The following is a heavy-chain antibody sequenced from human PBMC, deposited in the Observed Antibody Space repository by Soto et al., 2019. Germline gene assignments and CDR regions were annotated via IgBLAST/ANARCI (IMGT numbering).Heavy chain of an antibody. CDR2: INAGNGNT. J-gene: IGHJ5*02. V-gene: IGHV1-3*01. CDR3: ARVSAYYYGSGSYSENWFDP. D-gene: IGHD3-10*01. Sequence: QVPLVQSGAEVKKPGASVKVSCKASGYTFTSYAMHWVRQAPGQRLEWMGWINAGNGNTKYSQKFQGRVTITRDTSASTAYMELSSLRSEDTAVYYCARVSAYYYGSGSYSENWFDPWGQGTLVTVSS. CDR1: GYTFTSYA.